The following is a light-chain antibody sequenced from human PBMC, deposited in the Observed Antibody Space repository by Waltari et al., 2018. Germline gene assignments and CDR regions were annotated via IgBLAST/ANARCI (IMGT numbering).Light chain of an antibody. J-gene: IGKJ3*01. V-gene: IGKV4-1*01. CDR3: QQYFDTPS. CDR1: QSLLYRANNKNY. Sequence: DIVMTQSPDSLAVSLGERATIKCKSGQSLLYRANNKNYLAWDQQKPGQPPKRLIYWASTRESGVPDRFSGRGSGTDFTLTISSLQAADVAVYYCQQYFDTPSFGPGTKVEIK. CDR2: WAS.